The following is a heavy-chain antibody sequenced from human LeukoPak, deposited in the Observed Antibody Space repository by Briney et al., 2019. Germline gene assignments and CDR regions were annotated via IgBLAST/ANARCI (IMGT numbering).Heavy chain of an antibody. D-gene: IGHD3-16*02. CDR3: ARGVYVWGSYRSAVFDI. CDR1: GGSISSSSYY. J-gene: IGHJ3*02. Sequence: SETLSLTCTVSGGSISSSSYYWGWIRQPPGKGLEWIGSIYYSGSTNYNPSLKSRVTISVDTSKNQFSLKLNSVTAADTAVYYCARGVYVWGSYRSAVFDIWGQGTMVTVSS. V-gene: IGHV4-39*07. CDR2: IYYSGST.